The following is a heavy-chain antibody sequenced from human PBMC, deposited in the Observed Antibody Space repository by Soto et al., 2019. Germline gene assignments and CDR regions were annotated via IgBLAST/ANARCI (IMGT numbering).Heavy chain of an antibody. CDR2: TYFRSKWYN. J-gene: IGHJ5*02. D-gene: IGHD5-12*01. V-gene: IGHV6-1*01. CDR3: AKGDNLGPKTGYAFGP. CDR1: GDSVSSNTAS. Sequence: QTLSLTCAISGDSVSSNTASWNWIRQSPSRGLEWLGRTYFRSKWYNDYAVSVKSRIIINPDTSNNQFPLQLNSVTPEDTAVYFCAKGDNLGPKTGYAFGPWGQGIMVTVSS.